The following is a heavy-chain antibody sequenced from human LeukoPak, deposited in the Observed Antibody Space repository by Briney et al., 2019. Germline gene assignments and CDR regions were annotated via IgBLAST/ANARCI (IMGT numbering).Heavy chain of an antibody. D-gene: IGHD3-3*01. CDR2: INWSGGST. Sequence: GGSLRLSCTASGFAFDEHGMSWVRQVPGKGLEWVSGINWSGGSTGYADPLRGRFTISRDNAKNSLYLQMDSLRAEDTAVYYCARDPQYYDFWSGYWRDWGQGALVTVSS. CDR3: ARDPQYYDFWSGYWRD. J-gene: IGHJ4*02. CDR1: GFAFDEHG. V-gene: IGHV3-20*04.